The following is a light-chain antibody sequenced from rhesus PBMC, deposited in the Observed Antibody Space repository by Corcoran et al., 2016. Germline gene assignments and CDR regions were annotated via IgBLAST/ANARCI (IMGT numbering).Light chain of an antibody. CDR2: EVT. V-gene: IGLV2-32*02. CDR1: SSDIGGYNY. Sequence: QAALTQPRSVSGSPGQSVTISCTGTSSDIGGYNYVSWYQQHSGTAPKLMISEVTKRPSGVSDRFSGSKSGDTASLTISGPQAEDEADYYCSSYAGSTFIFGSGTRLTVL. CDR3: SSYAGSTFI. J-gene: IGLJ1*01.